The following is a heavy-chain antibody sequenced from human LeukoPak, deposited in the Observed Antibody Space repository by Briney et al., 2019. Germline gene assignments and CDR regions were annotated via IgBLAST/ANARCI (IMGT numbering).Heavy chain of an antibody. CDR3: ARVAGATNFDY. CDR2: INPNSGGT. CDR1: GYTFTSYG. V-gene: IGHV1-2*02. J-gene: IGHJ4*02. D-gene: IGHD1-26*01. Sequence: GASVKVSCKASGYTFTSYGISWVRQAPGQGLERMGWINPNSGGTNYAQKLQGRVTMTRDTSISTAYMELSRLRSDDTAVYYCARVAGATNFDYWGQGTLVTVSS.